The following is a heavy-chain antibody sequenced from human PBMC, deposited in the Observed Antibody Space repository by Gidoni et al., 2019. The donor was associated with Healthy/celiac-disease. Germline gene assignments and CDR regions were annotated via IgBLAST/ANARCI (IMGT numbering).Heavy chain of an antibody. CDR3: ARSPLVVITHFDY. V-gene: IGHV4-31*03. Sequence: QVQLQESGPGLVKPSQTLSLTCTVSGGSISSGGYYWSWLRQHPGKGLEWIGYIYYSGSTYYNPALKSRVTISVDTSKNQFSLKLSSGTAADTAVYYCARSPLVVITHFDYWGQGTLVTVSS. J-gene: IGHJ4*02. CDR2: IYYSGST. CDR1: GGSISSGGYY. D-gene: IGHD3-22*01.